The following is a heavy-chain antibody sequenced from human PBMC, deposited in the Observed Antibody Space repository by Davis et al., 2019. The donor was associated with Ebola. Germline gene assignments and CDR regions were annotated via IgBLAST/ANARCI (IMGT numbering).Heavy chain of an antibody. CDR2: ISSGSFTI. J-gene: IGHJ4*02. V-gene: IGHV3-48*02. Sequence: PSETLSLTCAASGITFSSYSMNWVRQAPGKGLEWVAFISSGSFTIHYADSVKGRFTISRDNAKNSLFLQMNSLRDEDTAVYYCARWSILGQWGQGTLVTVSS. D-gene: IGHD3-3*01. CDR3: ARWSILGQ. CDR1: GITFSSYS.